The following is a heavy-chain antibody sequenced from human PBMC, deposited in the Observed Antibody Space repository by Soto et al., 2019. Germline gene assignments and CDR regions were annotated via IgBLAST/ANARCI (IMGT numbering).Heavy chain of an antibody. CDR2: IYYSGSN. Sequence: QVQLQESGPGLVKPSETLSLTCTVSGGSISSYYWSWMRQPPGKGLEGIGDIYYSGSNNYNPCLKSRITISVDTFKNQCSLKLSSVSAADTAVYYCASDLGQDYFDYWGQGTLVTVSS. CDR3: ASDLGQDYFDY. V-gene: IGHV4-59*01. J-gene: IGHJ4*02. CDR1: GGSISSYY.